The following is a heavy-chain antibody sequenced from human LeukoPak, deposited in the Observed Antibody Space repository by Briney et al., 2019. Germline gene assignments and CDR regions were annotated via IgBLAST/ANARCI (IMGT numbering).Heavy chain of an antibody. CDR1: GGSFSGYY. Sequence: SETLSLTCAVYGGSFSGYYWSWIRQPPGKGLEWIGEINHSGSTNYNPSLKSRVTISVDTSKNQFSLQLNSVTPEDTAVYYCARAEYSYAPFYYYYYYYMDVWGKGTTVTISS. V-gene: IGHV4-34*01. D-gene: IGHD5-18*01. CDR2: INHSGST. J-gene: IGHJ6*03. CDR3: ARAEYSYAPFYYYYYYYMDV.